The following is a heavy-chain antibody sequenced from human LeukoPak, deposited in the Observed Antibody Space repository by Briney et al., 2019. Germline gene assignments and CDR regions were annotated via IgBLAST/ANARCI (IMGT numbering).Heavy chain of an antibody. D-gene: IGHD3-22*01. J-gene: IGHJ3*02. CDR2: IYYSGST. Sequence: SETLSLTCTVSGGSISSSSYYWGWIRQPPGKGLEWIGSIYYSGSTYYNPSLKSRVTISVDTSKNQFSLKLSSVTAADTAVYYCARRSGITMIVVLISDAFDIWGQGTMVTVSS. CDR3: ARRSGITMIVVLISDAFDI. CDR1: GGSISSSSYY. V-gene: IGHV4-39*01.